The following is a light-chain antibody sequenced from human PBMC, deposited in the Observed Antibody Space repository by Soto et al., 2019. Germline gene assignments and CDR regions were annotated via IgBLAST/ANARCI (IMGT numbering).Light chain of an antibody. CDR1: SSDVGGYNY. Sequence: QSVLTQPASVSGSPGQSITISCTGTSSDVGGYNYVSWYQQHPDKVPKLIIYDVSNRPSGVSNRFSGSKSGNTASLTISGLQAEGEALYYCSSYTSSSTVVFGGGTKVTVL. V-gene: IGLV2-14*01. CDR2: DVS. CDR3: SSYTSSSTVV. J-gene: IGLJ3*02.